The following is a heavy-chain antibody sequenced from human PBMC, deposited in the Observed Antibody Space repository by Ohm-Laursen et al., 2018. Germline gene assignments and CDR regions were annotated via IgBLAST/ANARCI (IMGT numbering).Heavy chain of an antibody. Sequence: DTLSLTCTVSGGSISSYYWSWIRQPAGKGLEWIGRIYTSGSTNYNPSLKSRVTMSVDTSKNQFPLKLSSVTAADTAVYYCAKDDYYDSSGYYYFDPWGQGTLVTVSS. V-gene: IGHV4-4*07. CDR1: GGSISSYY. D-gene: IGHD3-22*01. J-gene: IGHJ5*02. CDR3: AKDDYYDSSGYYYFDP. CDR2: IYTSGST.